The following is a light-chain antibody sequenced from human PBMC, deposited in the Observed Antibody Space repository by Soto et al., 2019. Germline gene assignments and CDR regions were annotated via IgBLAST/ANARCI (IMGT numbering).Light chain of an antibody. CDR2: DVS. CDR1: QRIDTW. V-gene: IGKV1-5*01. J-gene: IGKJ1*01. CDR3: QQYNTFWT. Sequence: GDRVTITCRASQRIDTWLAWYQQKPGKAPKLLIYDVSTLGSGVPSRFSGSGSGTDFTLTISSLQPDDSATYYCQQYNTFWTFGQGTKVDIK.